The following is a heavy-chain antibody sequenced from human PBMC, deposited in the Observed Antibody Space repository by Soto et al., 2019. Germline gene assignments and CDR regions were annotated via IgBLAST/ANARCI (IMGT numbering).Heavy chain of an antibody. CDR2: AYYSGST. D-gene: IGHD2-15*01. V-gene: IGHV4-59*01. CDR3: ARXYCSGGDCYPGGNWFDP. J-gene: IGHJ5*02. Sequence: SETLSLTCTVSGVYISNYYWTWIRQPPGKGLEWIGYAYYSGSTNYNPSLKSRVTMSVDTSKNQFSLKLNSVTAADTAVYYCARXYCSGGDCYPGGNWFDPWGQGTLVNVSS. CDR1: GVYISNYY.